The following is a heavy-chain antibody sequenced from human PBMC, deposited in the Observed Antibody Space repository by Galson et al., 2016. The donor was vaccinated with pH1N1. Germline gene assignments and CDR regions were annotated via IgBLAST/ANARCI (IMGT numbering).Heavy chain of an antibody. D-gene: IGHD3-3*02. J-gene: IGHJ4*02. CDR3: AKVIFGERCL. CDR1: GFTFSSYW. CDR2: INQDGSEK. V-gene: IGHV3-7*01. Sequence: SLRLSCAGSGFTFSSYWITWVRQAPGKGLEWVANINQDGSEKYYVASVTGRFTISRDNAKNSVYLRMNRLRVEDTALYFSAKVIFGERCLWGQGTLVTV.